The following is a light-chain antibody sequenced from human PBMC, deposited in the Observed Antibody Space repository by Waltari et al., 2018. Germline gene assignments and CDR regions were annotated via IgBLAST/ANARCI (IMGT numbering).Light chain of an antibody. CDR3: CSYADSSTLV. V-gene: IGLV2-23*01. CDR1: SSDVGSYNL. J-gene: IGLJ3*02. Sequence: QSVLTQPASVSGFPGQSITISCTGTSSDVGSYNLVSWYQQYPGKAPKLMIYDGSKRPSGVSNRLSGSKSGNTASLTISGLQAEDEADYYCCSYADSSTLVFGGGTKLTVL. CDR2: DGS.